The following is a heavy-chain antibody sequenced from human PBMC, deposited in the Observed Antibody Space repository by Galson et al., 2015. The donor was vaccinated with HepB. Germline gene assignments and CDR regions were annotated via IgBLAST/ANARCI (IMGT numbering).Heavy chain of an antibody. CDR2: IIPILGIA. CDR3: ARAPYLRIAAAGSAVDY. Sequence: SVKVSCKASGGTFSSYAISWVRQAPGQGLEWMGRIIPILGIANYAQKFQGRVTITADKSTSTAYMELSSLRSEDTAVYYCARAPYLRIAAAGSAVDYWGQGTLVTVSS. CDR1: GGTFSSYA. V-gene: IGHV1-69*04. D-gene: IGHD6-13*01. J-gene: IGHJ4*02.